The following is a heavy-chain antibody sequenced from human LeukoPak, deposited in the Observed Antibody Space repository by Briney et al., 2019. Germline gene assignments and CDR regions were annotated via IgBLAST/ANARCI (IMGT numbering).Heavy chain of an antibody. D-gene: IGHD3-22*01. J-gene: IGHJ4*02. CDR2: TRTDGSKQ. CDR1: RLTFSSYG. Sequence: GGSLRLSCAASRLTFSSYGMHWVRQAPGRGLEWVAFTRTDGSKQYYAESVKGRFTIFRDNSKNTLYLEMNSLRAEDTAIYYCAKIASDNSGPSDYWGQGTLVTVSS. CDR3: AKIASDNSGPSDY. V-gene: IGHV3-30*02.